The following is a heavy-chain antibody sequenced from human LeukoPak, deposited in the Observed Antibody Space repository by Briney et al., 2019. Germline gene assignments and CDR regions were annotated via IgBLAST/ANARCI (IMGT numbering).Heavy chain of an antibody. J-gene: IGHJ4*02. V-gene: IGHV1-18*01. CDR2: ISAYNGNT. D-gene: IGHD6-19*01. CDR1: GYTFTSYG. CDR3: ARDTPLYSSGWYCFDY. Sequence: GASVKVSCKASGYTFTSYGISWVRQAPGQGLEWMGWISAYNGNTNYAQKLQGRVTMTTDTSTSTAYMELRSLRSDDTAVYYCARDTPLYSSGWYCFDYWGQGTLVTVSS.